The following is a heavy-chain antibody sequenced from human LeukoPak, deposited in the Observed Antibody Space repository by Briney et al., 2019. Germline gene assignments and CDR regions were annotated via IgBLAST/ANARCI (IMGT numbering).Heavy chain of an antibody. D-gene: IGHD3-10*01. CDR1: GGSISNSSYY. CDR3: ARVFAHYYGSGGPDY. V-gene: IGHV4-39*07. CDR2: IYYSGST. Sequence: SETLSLTCTVSGGSISNSSYYWGWIRQPPGKGLEWIGSIYYSGSTYYNPSLKSRVTISVDTSKSQFSLKLSSVTAADTAVYYCARVFAHYYGSGGPDYWGQGTLDTVSS. J-gene: IGHJ4*02.